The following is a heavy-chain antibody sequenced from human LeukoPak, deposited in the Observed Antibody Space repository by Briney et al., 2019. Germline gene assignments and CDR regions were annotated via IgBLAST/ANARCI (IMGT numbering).Heavy chain of an antibody. Sequence: SVKVSCKASGGTFSSYAISWVRQAPGQGLEWMRRIIPILGIANYAQKFQGRVTITADKSTSTAYMELSSLRSEDTAVYYCARDHGGTAVAGTWGQGTLVTVSS. CDR3: ARDHGGTAVAGT. CDR2: IIPILGIA. J-gene: IGHJ4*02. CDR1: GGTFSSYA. V-gene: IGHV1-69*04. D-gene: IGHD6-19*01.